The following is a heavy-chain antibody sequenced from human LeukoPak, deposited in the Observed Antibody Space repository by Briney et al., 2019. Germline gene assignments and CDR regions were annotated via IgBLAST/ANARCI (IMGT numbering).Heavy chain of an antibody. Sequence: GRSLRLSCAASGFTFSSYGMHWVRQAPGKGLEWVAVIWYDGCNKYYADSVKGRFTISRDNSKNTLYLQMNSLRAEDTAVYYCARDRSAPYYYGSGSYERYFDLWGRGTLVTVSS. CDR1: GFTFSSYG. D-gene: IGHD3-10*01. CDR3: ARDRSAPYYYGSGSYERYFDL. J-gene: IGHJ2*01. CDR2: IWYDGCNK. V-gene: IGHV3-33*01.